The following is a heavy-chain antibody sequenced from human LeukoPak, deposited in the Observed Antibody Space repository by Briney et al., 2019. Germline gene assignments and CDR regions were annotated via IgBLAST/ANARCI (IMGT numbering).Heavy chain of an antibody. J-gene: IGHJ3*02. CDR3: ARAHIAPKTAVAFDI. CDR2: IIPIFGTA. V-gene: IGHV1-69*05. D-gene: IGHD6-13*01. CDR1: GGTFSSYA. Sequence: SVRVSCKASGGTFSSYAISWVREAPGQGLEWMGGIIPIFGTANYAQKFQGRVTITTDESTRTAYMELSSLRSEDTAVYYCARAHIAPKTAVAFDIWGQGAMVTVSS.